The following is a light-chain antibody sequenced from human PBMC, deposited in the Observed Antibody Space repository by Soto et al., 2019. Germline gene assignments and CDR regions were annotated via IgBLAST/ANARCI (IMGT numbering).Light chain of an antibody. Sequence: QSVLTQPASESGSPGQSITISCTGTGSDVGSYKYVSWYQQHPGKAPKLIIFEVSNRPSGVSDRFSGSKSGNRASLTISGLQAEDEADYYCSSYTSISSLGVFGTGTKVTVL. CDR2: EVS. CDR3: SSYTSISSLGV. V-gene: IGLV2-14*01. J-gene: IGLJ1*01. CDR1: GSDVGSYKY.